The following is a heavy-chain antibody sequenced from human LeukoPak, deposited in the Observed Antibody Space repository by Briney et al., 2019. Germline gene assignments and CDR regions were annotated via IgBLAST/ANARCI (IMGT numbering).Heavy chain of an antibody. Sequence: GGSLRLSCAASGFTFSNAWMSWVRQAPGKGLEWVSSISSSSSYIYYADSVKGRFTISRDNAKNSLYLQMNSLRAEDTAVYYCARYCSGGSCYHYYYGMDVWGQGTTVTVSS. CDR2: ISSSSSYI. V-gene: IGHV3-21*01. J-gene: IGHJ6*02. CDR1: GFTFSNAW. CDR3: ARYCSGGSCYHYYYGMDV. D-gene: IGHD2-15*01.